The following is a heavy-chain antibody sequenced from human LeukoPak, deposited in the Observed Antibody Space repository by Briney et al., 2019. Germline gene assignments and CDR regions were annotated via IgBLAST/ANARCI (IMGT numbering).Heavy chain of an antibody. CDR1: GYTFTSYG. Sequence: ASVKVSCKASGYTFTSYGISWVRQAPGQGLEWMGWISAYNGNTNYAQKLQGRVTMTTDTSTSTAYMELRSLRSDETAVYYCARARAAAATPYFDYWGEGTLVTVSS. CDR2: ISAYNGNT. V-gene: IGHV1-18*01. J-gene: IGHJ4*02. CDR3: ARARAAAATPYFDY. D-gene: IGHD6-13*01.